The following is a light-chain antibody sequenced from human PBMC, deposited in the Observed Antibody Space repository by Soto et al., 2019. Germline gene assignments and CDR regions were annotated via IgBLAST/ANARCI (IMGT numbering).Light chain of an antibody. Sequence: EIVLTQSPCTLSLSPGERATLSCRASQSVNSSQLARYQQKPGQAPSLLIYGASRRATDLPDRFSGSGSGPDFTLTISRLEPEEGSVYYCQQYDRSPLTFGGGTKVEIK. CDR3: QQYDRSPLT. CDR1: QSVNSSQ. CDR2: GAS. J-gene: IGKJ4*01. V-gene: IGKV3-20*01.